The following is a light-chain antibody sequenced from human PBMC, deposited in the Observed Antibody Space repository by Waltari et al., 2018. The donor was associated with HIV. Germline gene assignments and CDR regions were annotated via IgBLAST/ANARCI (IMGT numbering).Light chain of an antibody. Sequence: DIQMTHFPSTLSASIGDRVTITCRTSRSISTFLNWYQQRPGKAPALLIYAASNLQSAVPSRFTGSGSGTNFTLSINDLRPEDVGTYFCQQSYVSPPITFGQGTELEL. CDR3: QQSYVSPPIT. CDR1: RSISTF. J-gene: IGKJ2*01. V-gene: IGKV1-39*01. CDR2: AAS.